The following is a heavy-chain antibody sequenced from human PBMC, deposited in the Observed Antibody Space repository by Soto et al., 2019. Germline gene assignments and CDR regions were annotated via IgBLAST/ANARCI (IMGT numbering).Heavy chain of an antibody. CDR3: ARSNGIAAAGPPFDY. CDR1: GYTFTSYG. D-gene: IGHD6-13*01. CDR2: ISTYNGDT. V-gene: IGHV1-18*01. Sequence: GASVKVSCKAAGYTFTSYGFSWVRQAPGQGLEWMGWISTYNGDTHYAQNLQGRVTMTTDTSTSTAYMDLRSLRSDDTAVYYCARSNGIAAAGPPFDYWGQGTLVTVSS. J-gene: IGHJ4*02.